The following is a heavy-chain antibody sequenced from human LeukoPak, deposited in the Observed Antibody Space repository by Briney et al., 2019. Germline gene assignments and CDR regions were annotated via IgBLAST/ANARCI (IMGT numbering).Heavy chain of an antibody. Sequence: TSETLSLTCAVYGGSFSGYYWSWIRQPPGKGLEWIGEINHSGSTNYNPSLKSRVTISVDTSKNQFSLKLSSVTAADTAVYYCARGYSSSWYYYGMDVWGKGTTVTASS. D-gene: IGHD6-13*01. CDR1: GGSFSGYY. V-gene: IGHV4-34*01. CDR2: INHSGST. J-gene: IGHJ6*04. CDR3: ARGYSSSWYYYGMDV.